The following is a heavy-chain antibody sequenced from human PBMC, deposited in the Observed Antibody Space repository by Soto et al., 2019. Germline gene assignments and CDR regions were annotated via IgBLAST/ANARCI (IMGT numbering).Heavy chain of an antibody. V-gene: IGHV4-61*08. J-gene: IGHJ4*02. CDR3: AREYSNSPEAFDS. D-gene: IGHD1-26*01. Sequence: SETLSLTCTVSGGSVNSDDYYWSWIRQPPGKGLEWIGYIYSSGRTNYNPSLMSRVTISLDTSRNQFSLKLSSVTAADTAVFFCAREYSNSPEAFDSWGQGTLVPSPQ. CDR1: GGSVNSDDYY. CDR2: IYSSGRT.